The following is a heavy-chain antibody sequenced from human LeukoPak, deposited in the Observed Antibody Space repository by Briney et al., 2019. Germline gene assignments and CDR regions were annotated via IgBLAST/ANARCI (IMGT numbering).Heavy chain of an antibody. CDR1: GGSFSGYY. D-gene: IGHD2-2*01. V-gene: IGHV4-34*01. CDR2: INHSGST. CDR3: AAYQPYFDY. Sequence: SETLSLTCAVYGGSFSGYYWSWIRQPPGKGLERIGEINHSGSTNYNPSLKSRVTISVDTSKNQLSLKLSSVTAADTAVYYCAAYQPYFDYWGQGTLVTVSS. J-gene: IGHJ4*02.